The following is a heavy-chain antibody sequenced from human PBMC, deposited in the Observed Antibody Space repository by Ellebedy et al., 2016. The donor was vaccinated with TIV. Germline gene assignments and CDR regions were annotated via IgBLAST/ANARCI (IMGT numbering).Heavy chain of an antibody. V-gene: IGHV3-33*01. CDR3: ATDLIPFTRGWAY. D-gene: IGHD3-10*01. J-gene: IGHJ4*02. Sequence: GGSLRLSCAASGFTFSSYGMHWARQAPGKGLEWVAVIWYDGSNKFYAESVKGRFTISRDNSKNTLYLQMNGLRVEDTGTYYCATDLIPFTRGWAYWGQGTLVTVSS. CDR2: IWYDGSNK. CDR1: GFTFSSYG.